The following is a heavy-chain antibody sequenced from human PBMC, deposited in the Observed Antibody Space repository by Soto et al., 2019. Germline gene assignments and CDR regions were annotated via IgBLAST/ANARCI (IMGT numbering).Heavy chain of an antibody. CDR1: GYTFTSYA. CDR2: INAGNGNT. CDR3: ARGRSNWNYSPPGRVFDL. J-gene: IGHJ5*02. V-gene: IGHV1-3*01. Sequence: ASVKVSCKASGYTFTSYAMHWVRQAPGQRLEWMGWINAGNGNTKYSQKFQGRVTITRNTSASTAYMELSSLRSEDTAVYYCARGRSNWNYSPPGRVFDLWGQGTLVTVSS. D-gene: IGHD1-7*01.